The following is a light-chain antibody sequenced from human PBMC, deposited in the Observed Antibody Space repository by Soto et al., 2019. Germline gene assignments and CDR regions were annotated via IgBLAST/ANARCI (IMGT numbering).Light chain of an antibody. CDR3: QTWGTGLLV. CDR2: LNSDGSH. V-gene: IGLV4-69*01. CDR1: SGHSSYA. Sequence: QSVLTQSPSASASLGASVKLTCTLSSGHSSYAIAWHQQQPEKGPRYLMKLNSDGSHSKGDGIPDRFSGSSSGAERYLTISSLQSEDEADYYCQTWGTGLLVFGGGPKLTVL. J-gene: IGLJ3*02.